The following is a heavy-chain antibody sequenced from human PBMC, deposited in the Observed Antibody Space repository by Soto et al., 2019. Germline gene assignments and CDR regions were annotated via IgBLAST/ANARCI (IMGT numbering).Heavy chain of an antibody. J-gene: IGHJ4*02. CDR2: IYYSGST. D-gene: IGHD3-3*01. V-gene: IGHV4-59*01. CDR3: ARVFSGSGYSDRYFDY. Sequence: SETLSLTCTVSGGSISSYYWSWIRQPPGKGLEWIGYIYYSGSTNYNPSLKSRVTISVDTSKNQFSLKLSSVTAADTAVYYCARVFSGSGYSDRYFDYWGQGTLVTVSS. CDR1: GGSISSYY.